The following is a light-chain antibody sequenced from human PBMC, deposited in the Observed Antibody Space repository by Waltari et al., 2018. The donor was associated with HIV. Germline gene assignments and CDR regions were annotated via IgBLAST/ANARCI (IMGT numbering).Light chain of an antibody. J-gene: IGKJ4*01. CDR2: WAS. V-gene: IGKV4-1*01. Sequence: DVLLLQSPNSLAVSLGQGAIINCRSCRDLVRSSDSRNFLGWYQQKPGQSPRLIIYWASTRASGVPDRFSGSGSGTDFSLTISSLQTEDVTVYYCQQYSSVAATFGGGTEVQIK. CDR3: QQYSSVAAT. CDR1: RDLVRSSDSRNF.